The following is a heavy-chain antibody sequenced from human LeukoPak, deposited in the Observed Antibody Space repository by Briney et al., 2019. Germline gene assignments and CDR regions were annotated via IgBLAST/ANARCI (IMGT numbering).Heavy chain of an antibody. Sequence: PGGSLRLSCVVSGFTFSSFWMHWVRQAPGKGLEWVANIKQDGTEKWYVDSVKGRFTISRDNAKNSLYLQINSLRAEDTAVYYCARRYFDLWGRGTLVTVSS. V-gene: IGHV3-7*03. CDR3: ARRYFDL. J-gene: IGHJ2*01. CDR1: GFTFSSFW. CDR2: IKQDGTEK.